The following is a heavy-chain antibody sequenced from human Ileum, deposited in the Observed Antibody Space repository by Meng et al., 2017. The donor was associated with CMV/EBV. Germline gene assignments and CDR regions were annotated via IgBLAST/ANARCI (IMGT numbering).Heavy chain of an antibody. CDR1: GSAFSDYY. V-gene: IGHV4-34*01. CDR2: INHRGNT. J-gene: IGHJ4*02. D-gene: IGHD3-3*01. Sequence: HGQLQRWGAGLLKPSDTLSIMCAVQGSAFSDYYWTWIRQFPGKGLEWIGEINHRGNTNYNPSLKSRVTISIDTSRNQFSLKLTSVTATDKAVYYCARASPQRRFLSYWGQGTLVTVSS. CDR3: ARASPQRRFLSY.